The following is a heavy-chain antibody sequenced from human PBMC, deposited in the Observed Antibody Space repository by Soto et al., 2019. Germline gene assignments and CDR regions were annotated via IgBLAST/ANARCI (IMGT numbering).Heavy chain of an antibody. CDR3: VRNWRYYGADYYYGMDA. D-gene: IGHD3-10*01. CDR1: GFSLKTGGVG. V-gene: IGHV2-5*02. Sequence: ITLKESGPTLVKPTQTLTLTCTFSGFSLKTGGVGVGWVRQPRGKAMEWLALIYWDDDERYRPSLRSRLNITKDTINNQVVLTMTNMDPEDTATYYCVRNWRYYGADYYYGMDAWGQGTTVTVSS. J-gene: IGHJ6*02. CDR2: IYWDDDE.